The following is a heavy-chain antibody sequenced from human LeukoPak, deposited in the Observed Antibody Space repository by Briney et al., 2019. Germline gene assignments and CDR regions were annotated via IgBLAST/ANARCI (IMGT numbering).Heavy chain of an antibody. CDR2: IYYSGST. CDR3: ARAVDSSSSVDY. V-gene: IGHV4-59*01. CDR1: GGSISSYY. D-gene: IGHD6-6*01. Sequence: SETLSLTCTVSGGSISSYYWSWIRQPPGKGLEWIGYIYYSGSTNYNPSLKSRVTISVDTSKNQFSLKLSSVTAADTAVYYCARAVDSSSSVDYWGQGTLVTVS. J-gene: IGHJ4*02.